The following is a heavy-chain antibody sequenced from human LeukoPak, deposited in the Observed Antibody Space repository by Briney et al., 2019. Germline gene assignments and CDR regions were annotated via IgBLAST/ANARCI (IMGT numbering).Heavy chain of an antibody. CDR2: IRGSGGGT. Sequence: GGSLRLSCAASGFIFSNYALMWLRQSPGKGLEWVSAIRGSGGGTFYADSVKGRFTISRDNSKNTLYLQMNALRAEDTAVYYCARDESGDYIGAFDMWGRSTLVTVSS. D-gene: IGHD4-17*01. CDR3: ARDESGDYIGAFDM. V-gene: IGHV3-23*01. J-gene: IGHJ3*02. CDR1: GFIFSNYA.